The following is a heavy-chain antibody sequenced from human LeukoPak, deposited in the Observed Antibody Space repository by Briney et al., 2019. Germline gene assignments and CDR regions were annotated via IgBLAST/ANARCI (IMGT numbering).Heavy chain of an antibody. Sequence: GGSLRLSCVASGFTLSSYMMSWVRQAPGKGLEWVSGISGSAGGTFYSDSVRGRFAISRDSPKNTLYLQMNSLRVEDTAVYYCTKDPLDYWGQGTLVTVSS. J-gene: IGHJ4*02. V-gene: IGHV3-23*01. CDR1: GFTLSSYM. CDR2: ISGSAGGT. CDR3: TKDPLDY.